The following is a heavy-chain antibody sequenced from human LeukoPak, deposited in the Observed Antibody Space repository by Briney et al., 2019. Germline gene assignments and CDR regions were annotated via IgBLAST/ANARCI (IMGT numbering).Heavy chain of an antibody. J-gene: IGHJ5*02. CDR2: IYYSGST. V-gene: IGHV4-39*07. CDR3: ARRAPRWLVPWQWWFDP. D-gene: IGHD6-19*01. CDR1: GGSISSSSYY. Sequence: SETLSLTCTVSGGSISSSSYYWGWIRQPPGKGLEWIGSIYYSGSTNYNPSLKSRVTISVDTSKNQFSLKLSSVIAADTAVYYCARRAPRWLVPWQWWFDPWGQGTLVTVSS.